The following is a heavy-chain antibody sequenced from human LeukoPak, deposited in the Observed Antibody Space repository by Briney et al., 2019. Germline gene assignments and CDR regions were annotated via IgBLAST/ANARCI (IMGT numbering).Heavy chain of an antibody. Sequence: SETLSLTCTVSVGSISGYYWSWIRQPPGKGVEWIGYFYTSGSTNYNPSLKSRVTISVDTSKNQFSLRLSSVTAADTAMYFCARVYSRSYSHYDDWGQGTLVTVSS. D-gene: IGHD1-26*01. CDR2: FYTSGST. J-gene: IGHJ4*02. V-gene: IGHV4-4*09. CDR1: VGSISGYY. CDR3: ARVYSRSYSHYDD.